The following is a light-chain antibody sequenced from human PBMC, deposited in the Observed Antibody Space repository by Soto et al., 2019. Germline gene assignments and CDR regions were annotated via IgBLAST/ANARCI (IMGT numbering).Light chain of an antibody. CDR1: QSVSSSY. CDR2: GAS. CDR3: QQYGSSPRVT. J-gene: IGKJ3*01. V-gene: IGKV3-20*01. Sequence: ELVWTQSPGPLSLSPGARSTPSCRAGQSVSSSYLAWYQQKPGQAPRLLIYGASSRATGIPDRFSGSGSGTDFTLTISRLEPEDFAVYYCQQYGSSPRVTFGPGTKVDIK.